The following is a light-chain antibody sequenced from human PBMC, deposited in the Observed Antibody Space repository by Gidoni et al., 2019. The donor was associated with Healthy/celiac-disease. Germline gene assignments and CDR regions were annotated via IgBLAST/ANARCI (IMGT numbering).Light chain of an antibody. V-gene: IGKV1-5*01. Sequence: DIQMTQSPSTLSASVGDRVTITCRASQSISSWLAWYQQKPGKAPKLLIYDASSVESGVPSRFSGSGSGTEFTLTISSLQPDDFATYYCQQYTQKLTFGGGTKVEIK. CDR1: QSISSW. CDR2: DAS. CDR3: QQYTQKLT. J-gene: IGKJ4*01.